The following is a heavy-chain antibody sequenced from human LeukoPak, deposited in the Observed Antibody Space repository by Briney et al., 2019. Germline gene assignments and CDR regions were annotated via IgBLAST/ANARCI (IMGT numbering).Heavy chain of an antibody. J-gene: IGHJ6*02. CDR1: GGSFSGYY. V-gene: IGHV4-34*01. D-gene: IGHD3-9*01. Sequence: SETLSLTCAVYGGSFSGYYWSWIRQPPGKGLEWIGEINHSGSTNYNPSLKSRVTISVDTSKNQFSLKLSSVTAADTAVYYCARDRMTYYDILTGCRSMQYYYYGMDVWGQGTTVTVSS. CDR3: ARDRMTYYDILTGCRSMQYYYYGMDV. CDR2: INHSGST.